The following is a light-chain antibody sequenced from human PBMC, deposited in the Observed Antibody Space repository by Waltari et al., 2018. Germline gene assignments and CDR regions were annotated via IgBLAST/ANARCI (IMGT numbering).Light chain of an antibody. CDR2: WSS. CDR1: QSALYSSNNQNY. Sequence: DIVMTQSPDSLAVSLGERATINCKSSQSALYSSNNQNYLAWFQPRPGQPPKLLIYWSSTRESGVPDRCSASGSGTDFTLTISSLQAEDVAVYYCLQYYNTPQTFGQGTRVEIK. J-gene: IGKJ1*01. CDR3: LQYYNTPQT. V-gene: IGKV4-1*01.